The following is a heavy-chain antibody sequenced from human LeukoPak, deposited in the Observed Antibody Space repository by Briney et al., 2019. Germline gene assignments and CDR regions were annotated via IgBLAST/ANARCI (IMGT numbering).Heavy chain of an antibody. Sequence: GESLKISCKGSGXSFTTYWIGWVRQMPGRGLEWMGIIYPGDSDTRYSPSFRGQVTISADKSISTAYLQWSSLKASDTAMYYCARQFRDSSGYYSYYFDYWGQGTLVTVSS. D-gene: IGHD3-22*01. V-gene: IGHV5-51*01. J-gene: IGHJ4*02. CDR2: IYPGDSDT. CDR3: ARQFRDSSGYYSYYFDY. CDR1: GXSFTTYW.